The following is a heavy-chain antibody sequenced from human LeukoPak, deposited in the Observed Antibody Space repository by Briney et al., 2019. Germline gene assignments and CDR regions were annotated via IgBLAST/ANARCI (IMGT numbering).Heavy chain of an antibody. V-gene: IGHV3-21*01. J-gene: IGHJ6*02. CDR1: GFTFSTYA. Sequence: PGGSLRLSCAAPGFTFSTYAMGWVRQAPGKGLEWVSFISGSGTSTYYADSVKGRFTISRDNARNSLHLQMNSLRAEDMAVYYCARFGANGMDVWGQGTTVTVSS. CDR3: ARFGANGMDV. CDR2: ISGSGTST. D-gene: IGHD3-16*01.